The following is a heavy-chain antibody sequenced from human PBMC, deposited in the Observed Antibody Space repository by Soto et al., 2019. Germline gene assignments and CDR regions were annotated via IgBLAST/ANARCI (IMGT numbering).Heavy chain of an antibody. J-gene: IGHJ4*02. CDR2: IYSGGYT. CDR3: ASEAIIVIAAPEYYFDY. D-gene: IGHD3-22*01. V-gene: IGHV3-66*01. CDR1: GFDVSNTD. Sequence: EVQLVESGGDLVQRGGSLRLSCAASGFDVSNTDMSWVRQAPGKGLEWVSVIYSGGYTNYADSVKGRFIVSRDSPKNTLYLQMDSLRAEDTAVYYCASEAIIVIAAPEYYFDYWGQVTLVTVSS.